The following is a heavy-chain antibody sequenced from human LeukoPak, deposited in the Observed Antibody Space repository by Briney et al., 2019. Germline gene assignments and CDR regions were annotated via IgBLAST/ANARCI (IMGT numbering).Heavy chain of an antibody. V-gene: IGHV3-30*02. CDR2: IRYDGSNK. J-gene: IGHJ6*04. CDR1: GFTFSSNG. CDR3: AKDLGIAAAYDV. D-gene: IGHD6-13*01. Sequence: PGGSLRLSCVASGFTFSSNGMSWVRQAPGKGLEWVAFIRYDGSNKYYADSVKGRFTISRDNSKNTLYLQMNSLRAEDTAVYYCAKDLGIAAAYDVWGKGTTVTISS.